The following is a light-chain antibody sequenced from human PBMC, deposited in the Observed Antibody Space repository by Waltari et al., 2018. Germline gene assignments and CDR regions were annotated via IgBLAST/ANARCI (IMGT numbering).Light chain of an antibody. CDR2: GAS. Sequence: EIVMTQSPATLSVSPGERATLSCRASRSVSSNLAWYQQKPGQAPRLLIYGASPRATGIPDRFSGSVSGTEFTLTISSLQSEDFAVYYCQQCHNWPPWTFGQGTKVEIK. CDR3: QQCHNWPPWT. J-gene: IGKJ2*01. V-gene: IGKV3-15*01. CDR1: RSVSSN.